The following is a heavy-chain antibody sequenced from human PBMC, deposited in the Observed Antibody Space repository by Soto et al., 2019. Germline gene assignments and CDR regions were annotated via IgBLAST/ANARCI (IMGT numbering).Heavy chain of an antibody. J-gene: IGHJ6*02. Sequence: QVQLVESGGGVVQPGRSLRLSCAASGFTFSSYGMHWVRQAPGKGLEWVAVIWYDGSNKYYADSVKGRFTISRDNSKNTLYLQMNSPRAEDTAVYYCARDPEYYYYGMDVWGQGTTVTVSS. V-gene: IGHV3-33*01. CDR1: GFTFSSYG. CDR3: ARDPEYYYYGMDV. CDR2: IWYDGSNK.